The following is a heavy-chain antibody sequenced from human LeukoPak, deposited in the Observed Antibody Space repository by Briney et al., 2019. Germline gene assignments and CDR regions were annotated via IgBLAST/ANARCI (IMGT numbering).Heavy chain of an antibody. Sequence: GGSLRLSCSASGFTFRSHTMHWVRQVPGKGLEYVSSITSDGGSTWYADSVKGRFTISRDNSKNTLYLQMNSLRAEDTAVYYCAKDLKTPDGYAFNYWGQGTLVTVSS. CDR3: AKDLKTPDGYAFNY. V-gene: IGHV3-64*04. CDR1: GFTFRSHT. D-gene: IGHD5-24*01. J-gene: IGHJ4*02. CDR2: ITSDGGST.